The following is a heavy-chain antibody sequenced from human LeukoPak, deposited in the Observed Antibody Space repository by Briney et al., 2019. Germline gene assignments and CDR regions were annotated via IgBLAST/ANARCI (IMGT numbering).Heavy chain of an antibody. D-gene: IGHD3-9*01. CDR2: ISYDGSNK. CDR1: GFTFSSYG. V-gene: IGHV3-30*18. J-gene: IGHJ4*02. CDR3: AEDGLRYFDWLFDY. Sequence: GGSLRLSCAASGFTFSSYGMQWVRKAPGKGLEWVAVISYDGSNKYYADSVKGRFTISRDNSKNTLYLQMNSLRAEDTAVYYCAEDGLRYFDWLFDYWGQGTLVTVSS.